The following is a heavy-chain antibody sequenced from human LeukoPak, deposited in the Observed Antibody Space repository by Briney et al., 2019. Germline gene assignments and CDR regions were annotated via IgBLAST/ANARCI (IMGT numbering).Heavy chain of an antibody. J-gene: IGHJ4*02. CDR1: GFTFSSYS. D-gene: IGHD3-10*01. CDR2: ISSSSSYI. CDR3: ASATYYYGSGSGY. V-gene: IGHV3-21*01. Sequence: GGSLRLSCAASGFTFSSYSMNWVRQAPGKGLEWVSSISSSSSYICYADSVKGRFTISRDNAKNSLYLQMNSLRAEDTAVYYCASATYYYGSGSGYWGQGTLVTVSS.